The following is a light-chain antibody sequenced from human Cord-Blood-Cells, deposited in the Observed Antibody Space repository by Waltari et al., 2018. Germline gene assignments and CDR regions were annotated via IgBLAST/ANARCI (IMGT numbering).Light chain of an antibody. CDR1: SSDVGGYNY. CDR3: SSYAGSNNLV. Sequence: QSALTQPPSASGSPGQSVTISCTGTSSDVGGYNYVSWYQQHPGNAPKLMIYEVSKRPSVVPDRFSGSKSGNTASLTVSGLQAEDEADYYCSSYAGSNNLVFGGGTKLTVL. V-gene: IGLV2-8*01. CDR2: EVS. J-gene: IGLJ3*02.